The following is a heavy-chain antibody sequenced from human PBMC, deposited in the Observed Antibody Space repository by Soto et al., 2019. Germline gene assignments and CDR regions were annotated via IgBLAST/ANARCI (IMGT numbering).Heavy chain of an antibody. J-gene: IGHJ6*02. V-gene: IGHV1-46*01. Sequence: ASVKVSCKASGYTFTSYYMHWVRQAPGQGLEWMGIINPSGGSTSYAQKFQGRVTMTRDKSISTAYLQWSSLKASDTAMYYCARLQYYDFWSGRTKPYYYGMDVWGQGTTVTVS. CDR2: INPSGGST. D-gene: IGHD3-3*01. CDR3: ARLQYYDFWSGRTKPYYYGMDV. CDR1: GYTFTSYY.